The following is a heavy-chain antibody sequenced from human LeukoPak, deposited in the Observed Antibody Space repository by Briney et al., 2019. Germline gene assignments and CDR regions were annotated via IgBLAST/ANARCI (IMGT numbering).Heavy chain of an antibody. Sequence: NPSQTLSLTCTVSGGSISSGDYYWSWIRQPPGKGLEWIGYIFYSGSTYYNPSLKSRLTISVDTSMNQFSLKLSSVTAADTAVYYCAREALLLTGFDYWGQGTLVTVSS. V-gene: IGHV4-30-4*08. CDR1: GGSISSGDYY. J-gene: IGHJ4*02. D-gene: IGHD2-21*01. CDR3: AREALLLTGFDY. CDR2: IFYSGST.